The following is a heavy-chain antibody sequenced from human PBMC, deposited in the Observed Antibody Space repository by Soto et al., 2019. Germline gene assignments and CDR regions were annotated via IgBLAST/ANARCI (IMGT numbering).Heavy chain of an antibody. CDR1: GCSISSGDYY. CDR2: IYYSGST. V-gene: IGHV4-30-4*01. CDR3: ARETGTSRSNWFDP. D-gene: IGHD1-1*01. Sequence: PSETLSLTCTVSGCSISSGDYYWSWIRRPPEKGLEWIGYIYYSGSTYYNPSLKSRVTISVDTSKDQFSLKLSSVTAADTAVYYCARETGTSRSNWFDPWGQGTLVTVSS. J-gene: IGHJ5*02.